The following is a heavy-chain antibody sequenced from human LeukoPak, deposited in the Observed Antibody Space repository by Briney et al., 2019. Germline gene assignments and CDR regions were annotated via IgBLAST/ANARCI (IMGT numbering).Heavy chain of an antibody. CDR2: IYYSGST. Sequence: SETLSLTCTVSGGSISSSSYYWGWIRQPPGKGLEWIGSIYYSGSTYYNPSLKSRVTISVDTSKNQFSLKLSSVTAADTAVYYCARPGDYAKGYDYWGQGTLVTVSS. V-gene: IGHV4-39*07. CDR3: ARPGDYAKGYDY. J-gene: IGHJ4*02. D-gene: IGHD4-17*01. CDR1: GGSISSSSYY.